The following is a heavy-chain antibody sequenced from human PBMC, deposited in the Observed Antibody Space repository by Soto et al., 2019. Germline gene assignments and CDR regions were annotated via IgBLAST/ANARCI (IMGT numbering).Heavy chain of an antibody. Sequence: QVQLVESGGGVVQPGRSLRLSCAASGFTFSTYGMHWVRQAPGQGLEWVAVIWYDGTNKYYADSVKGRFTISRDTSKNTLYLQMNSLRADDTALYYCARVAGPGAAYYGMAVWGQGTTVTVSS. CDR1: GFTFSTYG. V-gene: IGHV3-33*01. CDR2: IWYDGTNK. D-gene: IGHD1-26*01. CDR3: ARVAGPGAAYYGMAV. J-gene: IGHJ6*02.